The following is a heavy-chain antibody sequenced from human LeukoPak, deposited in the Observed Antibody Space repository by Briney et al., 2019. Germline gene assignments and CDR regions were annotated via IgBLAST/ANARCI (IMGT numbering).Heavy chain of an antibody. CDR3: AKVRSGSYSGKGAFDY. V-gene: IGHV1-46*01. J-gene: IGHJ4*02. D-gene: IGHD1-26*01. CDR1: GYTFTSYY. CDR2: INPSGGST. Sequence: ASVKVSCKASGYTFTSYYMHWVRQAPGQGLEWMGIINPSGGSTSYAQKFQGRVTMTRDTSTSTVYMELSSLRAEDTALYYCAKVRSGSYSGKGAFDYWGQGTLVTVSS.